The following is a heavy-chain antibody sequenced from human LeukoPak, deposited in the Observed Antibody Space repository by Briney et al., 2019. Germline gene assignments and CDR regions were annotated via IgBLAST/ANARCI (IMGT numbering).Heavy chain of an antibody. CDR3: AKGLSAAMVLGVDY. CDR2: IYSGGDT. V-gene: IGHV3-53*05. CDR1: GFTVSSNP. D-gene: IGHD3-10*01. Sequence: PGGSLRLSCTVSGFTVSSNPWSWVRQAPGKGLEWVSFIYSGGDTHYSDSVKGRFTISRDNAKNSLYLQMNSLRAEDMALYYCAKGLSAAMVLGVDYWGQGTLVTVSS. J-gene: IGHJ4*02.